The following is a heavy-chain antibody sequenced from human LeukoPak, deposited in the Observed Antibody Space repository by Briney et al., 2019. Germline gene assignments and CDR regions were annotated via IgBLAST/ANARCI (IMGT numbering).Heavy chain of an antibody. J-gene: IGHJ4*02. V-gene: IGHV4-59*01. D-gene: IGHD6-13*01. CDR3: ARTTTHGYSSSWYRGWGFDY. CDR2: IYYSGST. Sequence: SETLSLTCTVSGGSISSYYWSWIRQPPGKGLEWIGYIYYSGSTNYNPSLKSRVTISVDTSKNQFSLKLSSVTAADTAVYYCARTTTHGYSSSWYRGWGFDYWGQGTLVTVSS. CDR1: GGSISSYY.